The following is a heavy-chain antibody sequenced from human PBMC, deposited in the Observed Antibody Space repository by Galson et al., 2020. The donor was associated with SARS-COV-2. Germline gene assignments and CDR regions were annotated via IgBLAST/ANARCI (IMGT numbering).Heavy chain of an antibody. CDR2: INWNGDST. J-gene: IGHJ5*02. V-gene: IGHV3-20*01. CDR3: ARARFNWNYNRFDP. CDR1: GFTFDDYD. Sequence: GGSLRLSCTTSGFTFDDYDMTWVRQVPGKGLEWVSGINWNGDSTGYADSVKGRFTISRDNAKNSLYLEMSSLRADDSALYHCARARFNWNYNRFDPWGQGTLVTVSS. D-gene: IGHD1-7*01.